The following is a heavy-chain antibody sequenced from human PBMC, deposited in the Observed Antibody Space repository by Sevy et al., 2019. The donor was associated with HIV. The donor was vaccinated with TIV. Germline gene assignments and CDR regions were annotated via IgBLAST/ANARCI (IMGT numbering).Heavy chain of an antibody. CDR1: GFTFNSYA. Sequence: GGSLRLSCAASGFTFNSYAMSWVRQAPGKGLEWVSAISGSGGSTYYADSVKGRFTISRDNSKNTLYLQMNSLRAEDTDVYYCARAASSRYYYGSGSSYYYYYGMDVWGQGTTVTVSS. V-gene: IGHV3-23*01. D-gene: IGHD3-10*01. J-gene: IGHJ6*02. CDR2: ISGSGGST. CDR3: ARAASSRYYYGSGSSYYYYYGMDV.